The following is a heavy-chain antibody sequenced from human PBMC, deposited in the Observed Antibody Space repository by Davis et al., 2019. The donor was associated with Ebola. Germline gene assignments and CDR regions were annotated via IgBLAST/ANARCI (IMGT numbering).Heavy chain of an antibody. CDR3: AKDYYDSSGRYFDY. Sequence: GGSLRLSCAASGFTFSSYGMHWVRQAPGKGLEWVAFIRYDGSNKYYGDSVKGRFTISRDNSKNTLYVQMNSLRAEDTAVYYCAKDYYDSSGRYFDYWGQGTLVTVSS. J-gene: IGHJ4*02. CDR1: GFTFSSYG. V-gene: IGHV3-30*02. CDR2: IRYDGSNK. D-gene: IGHD3-22*01.